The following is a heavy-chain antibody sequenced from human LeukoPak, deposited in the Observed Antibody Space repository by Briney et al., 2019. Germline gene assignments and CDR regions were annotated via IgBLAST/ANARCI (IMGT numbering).Heavy chain of an antibody. CDR2: ISDSGGST. J-gene: IGHJ4*02. CDR1: GFTFSSYA. CDR3: AKLTLLGYCSGGSCYDRRVFDY. D-gene: IGHD2-15*01. Sequence: GGSLRLSCAASGFTFSSYAMSWVRQAPGKGLEWVSTISDSGGSTHYADSVKGRFTISRDNSKNTLYLQMNSLRAEDTAVYYCAKLTLLGYCSGGSCYDRRVFDYWGQGTLVTVSS. V-gene: IGHV3-23*01.